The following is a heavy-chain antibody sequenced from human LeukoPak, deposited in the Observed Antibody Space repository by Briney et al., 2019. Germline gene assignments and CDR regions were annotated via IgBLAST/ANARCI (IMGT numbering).Heavy chain of an antibody. CDR2: FYSGGST. D-gene: IGHD1-26*01. V-gene: IGHV4-39*01. CDR3: ARIVRATQKDD. Sequence: SEPLSLTFTVPGGSISSSSSNWDRIRQPPGKGLELIGTFYSGGSTCYNPSLKSRVTISEDMSKNQFSLKLSSVTAADTAVYYCARIVRATQKDDWGQGTLVTVSS. CDR1: GGSISSSSSN. J-gene: IGHJ4*02.